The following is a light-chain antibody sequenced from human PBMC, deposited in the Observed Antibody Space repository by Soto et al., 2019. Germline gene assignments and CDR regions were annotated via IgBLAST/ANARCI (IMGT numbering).Light chain of an antibody. CDR2: GTS. Sequence: EIVLTQSPGTLSLSPGERATLSCRASQSVSMTSLAWYQQKPGQAPRLLIYGTSNRATAIPDRFSGSVSGTEFTLTISRLEPEDFAVYYCQQYGSSPITFGQGTRLEIK. V-gene: IGKV3-20*01. CDR3: QQYGSSPIT. CDR1: QSVSMTS. J-gene: IGKJ5*01.